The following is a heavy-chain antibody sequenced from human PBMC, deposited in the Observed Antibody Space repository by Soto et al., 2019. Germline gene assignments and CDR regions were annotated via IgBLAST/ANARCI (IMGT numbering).Heavy chain of an antibody. CDR2: IYYSGST. CDR3: ARVLGQLLTLGWFDP. V-gene: IGHV4-61*01. D-gene: IGHD2-2*01. J-gene: IGHJ5*02. Sequence: SETLSLTCTVSGGSVSSGSYYWSWIRQPPGKGLEWIGYIYYSGSTNYNPSLKSRVTISVDTSKNQFSLKLSSVTAADTAVYYCARVLGQLLTLGWFDPWGQGTLVTVS. CDR1: GGSVSSGSYY.